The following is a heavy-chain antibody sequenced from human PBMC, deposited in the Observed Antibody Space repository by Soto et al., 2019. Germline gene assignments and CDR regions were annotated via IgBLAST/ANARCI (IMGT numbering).Heavy chain of an antibody. CDR2: ISTYNGHT. J-gene: IGHJ6*02. Sequence: VQLVQSGSEVKRPGASVKVSCKASGYTFADYGISWVRQAPGQGLEWMGWISTYNGHTNYAQNVQGRVTLTTDTSTNTAYMELRSLRSDDTAVYYCAREWQQLGQGDYYYYAMDVWGQGTTVTVFS. V-gene: IGHV1-18*01. CDR3: AREWQQLGQGDYYYYAMDV. CDR1: GYTFADYG. D-gene: IGHD6-13*01.